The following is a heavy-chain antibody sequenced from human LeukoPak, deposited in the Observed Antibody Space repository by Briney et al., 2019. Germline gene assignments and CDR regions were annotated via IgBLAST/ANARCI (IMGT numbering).Heavy chain of an antibody. Sequence: SETLSLTCTVSGGSISSSSYYWGWIRQPPGKGLEWIGSIYYSGSTYYNPSLKSRVTISVDTSKNQSSLKLSSVTAADTAVYYCEVRGVIQRGFDPWGQGTLVTVSS. CDR1: GGSISSSSYY. D-gene: IGHD3-10*01. CDR3: EVRGVIQRGFDP. J-gene: IGHJ5*02. CDR2: IYYSGST. V-gene: IGHV4-39*01.